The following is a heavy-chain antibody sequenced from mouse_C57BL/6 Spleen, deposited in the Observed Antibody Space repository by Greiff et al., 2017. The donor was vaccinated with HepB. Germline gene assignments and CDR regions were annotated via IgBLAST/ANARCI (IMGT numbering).Heavy chain of an antibody. Sequence: EVMLVESGGGLVKPGGSLKLSCAASGFTFSDYGMHWVRQAPEQGLEWVAYISSGSSTIYYADTVKGRFTISRDNAKNTLFLQMTSLRSEDTAMYYCATALYYDYGAWFAYWGQGTLVTVSA. V-gene: IGHV5-17*01. CDR2: ISSGSSTI. J-gene: IGHJ3*01. D-gene: IGHD2-4*01. CDR1: GFTFSDYG. CDR3: ATALYYDYGAWFAY.